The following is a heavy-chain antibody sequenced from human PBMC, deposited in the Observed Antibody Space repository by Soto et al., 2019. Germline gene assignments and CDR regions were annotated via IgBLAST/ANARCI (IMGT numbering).Heavy chain of an antibody. Sequence: SVKVSCKASGGTFSSYTISWVRQAPGQGLEWMGRIIPILGIANYAQKFQGRVTITADKSTSTAYMELSSLRSEDTAVYYCATPRGYCSGGSCYFAFDIWGQGTMVTVSS. CDR3: ATPRGYCSGGSCYFAFDI. J-gene: IGHJ3*02. D-gene: IGHD2-15*01. V-gene: IGHV1-69*02. CDR1: GGTFSSYT. CDR2: IIPILGIA.